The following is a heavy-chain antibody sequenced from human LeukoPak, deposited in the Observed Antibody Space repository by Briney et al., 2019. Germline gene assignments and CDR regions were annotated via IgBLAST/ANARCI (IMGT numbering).Heavy chain of an antibody. CDR3: ARGSDWFLEWLFYSN. CDR2: IYYSGST. D-gene: IGHD3-3*01. V-gene: IGHV4-61*05. CDR1: GGSISSSSYY. J-gene: IGHJ4*02. Sequence: NPSETLSLTCTVSGGSISSSSYYWGWIRQPPGKGLEWIGYIYYSGSTNYNPSLKSRVTISVDTSKNQFSLKLSSVTAADTAVYYCARGSDWFLEWLFYSNWGQGTLVTVSS.